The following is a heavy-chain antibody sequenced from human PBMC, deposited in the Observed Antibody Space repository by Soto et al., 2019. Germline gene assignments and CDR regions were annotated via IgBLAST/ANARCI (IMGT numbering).Heavy chain of an antibody. Sequence: EVQLVESGGGLVKPGGSLRLSCAASGFTFSSYSMNWVRQAPGKGLEWVSSISSSSSYIYYADSVKGRFTISRDNDKNSLYLQMNSLRAEDTAVYYCATGEYYYDSSGYYYCWGQGTLVTVSS. CDR2: ISSSSSYI. V-gene: IGHV3-21*01. D-gene: IGHD3-22*01. CDR3: ATGEYYYDSSGYYYC. J-gene: IGHJ4*02. CDR1: GFTFSSYS.